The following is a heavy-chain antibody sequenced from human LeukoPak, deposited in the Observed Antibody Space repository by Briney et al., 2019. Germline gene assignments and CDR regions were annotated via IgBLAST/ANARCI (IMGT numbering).Heavy chain of an antibody. D-gene: IGHD1-26*01. CDR2: IYYIRNT. Sequence: SSETLSLTCTVSGASVGSAGYYWSWIRQPPGGGLEWIGYIYYIRNTNYNPSLKSRVTMPLDPSENQFSLKLNSVTAADTAVYYCARTQSQSGSYRYYFGYWGQGTLVTVSS. CDR3: ARTQSQSGSYRYYFGY. V-gene: IGHV4-61*08. CDR1: GASVGSAGYY. J-gene: IGHJ4*02.